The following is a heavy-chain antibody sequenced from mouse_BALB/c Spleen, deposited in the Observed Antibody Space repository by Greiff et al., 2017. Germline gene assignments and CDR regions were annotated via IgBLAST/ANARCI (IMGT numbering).Heavy chain of an antibody. J-gene: IGHJ1*01. CDR2: IRNKANGYTT. V-gene: IGHV7-3*02. Sequence: EVQLEESGGGLVQPGGSLRLSCATSGFTFTDYYMSWVRQPPGKALEWLGFIRNKANGYTTEYSASVKGRFTIFRDNSKSILYLQMNTLRAEDSATYYCASDPYYYGDRYFDVWGAGTTVTVSS. CDR3: ASDPYYYGDRYFDV. D-gene: IGHD1-1*01. CDR1: GFTFTDYY.